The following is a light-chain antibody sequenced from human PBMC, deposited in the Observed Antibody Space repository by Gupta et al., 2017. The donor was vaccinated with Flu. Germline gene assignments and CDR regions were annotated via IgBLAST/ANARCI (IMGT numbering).Light chain of an antibody. J-gene: IGLJ2*01. CDR3: SSYTSTSSDVV. V-gene: IGLV2-14*01. CDR1: SSDVGAYEY. CDR2: EVT. Sequence: SALTQPASVSGSPGQSITISCTGPSSDVGAYEYVSWYQQHPGKAPKLMIYEVTNRPSGVSNRFSGSKSRNTASLTISGLQTEDEADYYCSSYTSTSSDVVFGGGTTLTVL.